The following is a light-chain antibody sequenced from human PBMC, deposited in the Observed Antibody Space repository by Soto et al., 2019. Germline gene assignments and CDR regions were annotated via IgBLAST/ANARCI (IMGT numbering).Light chain of an antibody. J-gene: IGLJ2*01. CDR2: EVT. CDR1: SSDVGGYDY. V-gene: IGLV2-8*01. Sequence: QSALTQPPSASGSPGQSVTISCTGTSSDVGGYDYVSWYQQSPGKAPKLMIYEVTKRPSGVPDRFSGSKSGNTASLTVSGLQAEDEADYYCSSYAGNNNLVFGGGTKLIVL. CDR3: SSYAGNNNLV.